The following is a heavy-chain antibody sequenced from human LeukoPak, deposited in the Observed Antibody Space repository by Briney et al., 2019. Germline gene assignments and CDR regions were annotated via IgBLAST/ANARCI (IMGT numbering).Heavy chain of an antibody. CDR2: IYTSGST. D-gene: IGHD2-2*01. J-gene: IGHJ4*02. CDR3: AREIGYCGSTSCPFDY. Sequence: SETLSLTCTVSGGSLSSGSYYWSWIRQPAGKGLEWIGRIYTSGSTNYNPSLKSRVTISVDTSKNQFSLKLSSVTAADTAVYYCAREIGYCGSTSCPFDYWGQGTLVTVSS. CDR1: GGSLSSGSYY. V-gene: IGHV4-61*02.